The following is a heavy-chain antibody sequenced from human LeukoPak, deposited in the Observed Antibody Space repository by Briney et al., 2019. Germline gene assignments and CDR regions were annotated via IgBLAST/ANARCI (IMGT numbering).Heavy chain of an antibody. CDR3: ARDRAWNYFDY. J-gene: IGHJ4*02. D-gene: IGHD3-3*01. CDR2: ISNDGSRK. V-gene: IGHV3-30*03. Sequence: GGSLRPSCAPSGFTFSRHGMHWVRQAPGKGLEWVAIISNDGSRKYYAHSVEGRFTISRDNSKNTLYLQMDSLRAEDTAVYYCARDRAWNYFDYWGQGTLVTVSS. CDR1: GFTFSRHG.